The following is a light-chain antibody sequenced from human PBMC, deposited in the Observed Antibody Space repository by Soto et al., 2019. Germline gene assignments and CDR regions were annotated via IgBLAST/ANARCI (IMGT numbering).Light chain of an antibody. Sequence: EIVLTQSPGTLSLSPGERATLSCRASRNINGNYLGWYQLKRGQAPRLLIYGTSTRATGIPDRFSGSGSGTDFTLTIRRLEPEDFAVYYCQQYGSSPWPFGQGTTVDIK. CDR3: QQYGSSPWP. CDR2: GTS. CDR1: RNINGNY. J-gene: IGKJ1*01. V-gene: IGKV3-20*01.